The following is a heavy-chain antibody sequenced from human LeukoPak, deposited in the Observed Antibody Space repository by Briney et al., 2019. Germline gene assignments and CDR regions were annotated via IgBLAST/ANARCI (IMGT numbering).Heavy chain of an antibody. D-gene: IGHD4-17*01. CDR3: AKGQSFYGDFPGGYDY. Sequence: GGSLRLSCAASGFTFSSYAMSWVRQAPGKGLEWVSAISGSGGSTYYADSVKGRFTISRDNSKNTLYLQMNSLRAEDTAVYYCAKGQSFYGDFPGGYDYWGQGTLVTVSS. CDR2: ISGSGGST. J-gene: IGHJ4*02. CDR1: GFTFSSYA. V-gene: IGHV3-23*01.